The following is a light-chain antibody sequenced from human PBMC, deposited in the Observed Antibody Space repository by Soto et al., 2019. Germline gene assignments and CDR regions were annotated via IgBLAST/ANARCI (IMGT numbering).Light chain of an antibody. Sequence: LAQPASWSGSPGQSIPISCTGTSSDVGSYNLVSWYQQHPGKAPKLMIYEGSKRPSGVSNRFSGSKSGNTASLTISGLQAEDEADYYCCSYAGSSPLYVFGTGTKVTVL. CDR1: SSDVGSYNL. CDR3: CSYAGSSPLYV. V-gene: IGLV2-23*01. CDR2: EGS. J-gene: IGLJ1*01.